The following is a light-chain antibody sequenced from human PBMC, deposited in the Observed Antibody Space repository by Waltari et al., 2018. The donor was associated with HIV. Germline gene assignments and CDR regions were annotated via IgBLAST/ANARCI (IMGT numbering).Light chain of an antibody. Sequence: QSALTQPASVSGSPGQSITISCTGTSSDVGGYNSVSWYQQHPGKAPKLMIFEVSNRPSGVSNRFAGSKSGNTASLTVSGLQDEDEADYYCTSYTSSNTLVFGGGTKLTVL. CDR3: TSYTSSNTLV. CDR2: EVS. J-gene: IGLJ3*02. CDR1: SSDVGGYNS. V-gene: IGLV2-14*01.